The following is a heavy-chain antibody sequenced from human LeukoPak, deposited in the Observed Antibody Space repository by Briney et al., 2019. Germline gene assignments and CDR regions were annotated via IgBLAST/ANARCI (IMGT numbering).Heavy chain of an antibody. CDR2: IYTGGTT. CDR3: ARDKLGSGYSSDFDY. D-gene: IGHD6-19*01. Sequence: PGGSLRLSCAASGFSVSSNYMNWVRQAPGKGLEGVSAIYTGGTTYYADSVKGRFTISRDNSKNTLYLQMNSLRAEDTAVYYCARDKLGSGYSSDFDYWGQGALVTVSS. CDR1: GFSVSSNY. V-gene: IGHV3-66*02. J-gene: IGHJ4*02.